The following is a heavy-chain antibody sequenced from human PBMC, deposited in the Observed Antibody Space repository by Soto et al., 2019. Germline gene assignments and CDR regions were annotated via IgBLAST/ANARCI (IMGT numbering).Heavy chain of an antibody. CDR3: ARVGGSPPSWFDP. V-gene: IGHV3-33*01. D-gene: IGHD1-26*01. Sequence: QVQLVESGGGVVQPGRSLRLSCAASGFSFKSYGIHWVRQAPGKGLEWVAFIWFDGSKKYYGDSAKGRFTISRDNSKNILYLQMNSLRVEDTAVYYCARVGGSPPSWFDPWGQGTLVSVSS. J-gene: IGHJ5*02. CDR2: IWFDGSKK. CDR1: GFSFKSYG.